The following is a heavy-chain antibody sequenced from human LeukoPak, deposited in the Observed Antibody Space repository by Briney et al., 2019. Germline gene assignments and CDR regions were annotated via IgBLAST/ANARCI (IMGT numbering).Heavy chain of an antibody. CDR2: ISGRGDDT. Sequence: GGSLRLSCAASGFTFNSYAMTWVRQAPGKGLEWVPSISGRGDDTYSADSVKGRFTISRDNSKNTLYLQMNSLRAEDTAVYYCAKGQSRDDFWSGYLPHFDYWGQGTLVTVFS. CDR1: GFTFNSYA. CDR3: AKGQSRDDFWSGYLPHFDY. V-gene: IGHV3-23*01. D-gene: IGHD3-3*01. J-gene: IGHJ4*02.